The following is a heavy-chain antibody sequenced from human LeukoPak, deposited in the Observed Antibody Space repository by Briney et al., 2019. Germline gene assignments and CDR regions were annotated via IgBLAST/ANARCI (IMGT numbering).Heavy chain of an antibody. D-gene: IGHD4-17*01. CDR1: GYSFTNYW. CDR2: IDPSDSYT. J-gene: IGHJ4*02. Sequence: GESLKISCKDSGYSFTNYWISWVRQMPGKGLEWMGTIDPSDSYTNYSPSFQGHVTISADKSIRTTYLQWSSLKASDTAMYYCARQSYGDYVSYWGQGTLVTVSS. CDR3: ARQSYGDYVSY. V-gene: IGHV5-10-1*01.